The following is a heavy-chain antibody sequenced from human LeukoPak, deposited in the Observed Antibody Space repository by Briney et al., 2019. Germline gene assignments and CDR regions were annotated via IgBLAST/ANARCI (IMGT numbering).Heavy chain of an antibody. D-gene: IGHD2-21*01. CDR3: ARGQVLLHAFDI. J-gene: IGHJ3*02. Sequence: GGSLRLSCAASGFTFSSYAMSWVRQAPGKGLEWVSAISGSGGSTYYADSVKGRFTISRDNSKNTLYLQMNSLRAEDTAVYYCARGQVLLHAFDIWGQGTMVTVSS. CDR2: ISGSGGST. V-gene: IGHV3-23*01. CDR1: GFTFSSYA.